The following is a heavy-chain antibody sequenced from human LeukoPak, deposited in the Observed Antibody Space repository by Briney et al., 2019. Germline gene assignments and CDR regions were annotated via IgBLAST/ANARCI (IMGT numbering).Heavy chain of an antibody. Sequence: ASQTLSLTCTVSGGSISSYYWSWIRQPPGKGLEWIGYIYYSGSTNYNPSLKSRVTISVDTSKNQFSLKLSSVTAADTAVYYCARHAGLVGAQIDYWGQGTLVTVSS. CDR1: GGSISSYY. CDR3: ARHAGLVGAQIDY. V-gene: IGHV4-59*08. D-gene: IGHD1-26*01. CDR2: IYYSGST. J-gene: IGHJ4*02.